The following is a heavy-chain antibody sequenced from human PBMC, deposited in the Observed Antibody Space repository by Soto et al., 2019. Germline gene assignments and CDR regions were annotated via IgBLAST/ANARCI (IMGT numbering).Heavy chain of an antibody. CDR3: ARVGFGELLAHGMDV. CDR2: IYYSGST. D-gene: IGHD3-10*01. Sequence: QVQLQESGPGLVKPSQTLSLTCTVSGGSISSGDYYWSWIRQPPGKGLEWIGYIYYSGSTYYNPSRKSRVTISVDTSKNQFSLKLSSVTAADTAVYYCARVGFGELLAHGMDVWGQGTTVTVSS. J-gene: IGHJ6*02. CDR1: GGSISSGDYY. V-gene: IGHV4-30-4*01.